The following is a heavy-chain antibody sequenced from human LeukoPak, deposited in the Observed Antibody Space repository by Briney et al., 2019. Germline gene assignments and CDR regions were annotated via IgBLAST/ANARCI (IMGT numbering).Heavy chain of an antibody. J-gene: IGHJ4*02. Sequence: GGSLRLSCAASGFTFSSYAMSWVRPAPGKGLEGVSGISGSGGSTYYADSVKGRFTISRDKSKNTLYLQMNSLRAEDTAVYYCAKERRSTTMVRGVIAHFDYWGQGTLVTVSS. CDR3: AKERRSTTMVRGVIAHFDY. CDR2: ISGSGGST. D-gene: IGHD3-10*01. V-gene: IGHV3-23*01. CDR1: GFTFSSYA.